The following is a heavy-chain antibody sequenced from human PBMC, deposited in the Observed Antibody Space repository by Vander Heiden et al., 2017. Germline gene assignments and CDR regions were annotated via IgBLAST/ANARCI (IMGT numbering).Heavy chain of an antibody. V-gene: IGHV3-21*01. CDR1: GFTFSSYS. D-gene: IGHD4-4*01. Sequence: EVQLVESGGGLVKPGGSLRLCCAASGFTFSSYSMNWVRQAPGKGLECVSSISSSSSYIYYADSVKGRFTISRDNAKNSLYLQMNSLRAEDTAVYYCASPHMTTGLSGYWGQGTLVTVSS. CDR3: ASPHMTTGLSGY. J-gene: IGHJ4*02. CDR2: ISSSSSYI.